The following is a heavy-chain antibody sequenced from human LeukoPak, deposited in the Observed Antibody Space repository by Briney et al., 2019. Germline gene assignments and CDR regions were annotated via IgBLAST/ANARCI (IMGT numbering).Heavy chain of an antibody. D-gene: IGHD3-10*01. CDR2: ICSSGSTI. V-gene: IGHV3-11*01. J-gene: IGHJ4*02. Sequence: GGSLRLSCAASGFPFSEYYMSWIRQAPGKGLGWVSYICSSGSTIYYADSVKGRFTISRDNAKNSLYLQMNSLRAEDTAVYYCARDLNAYGSGSYSGFDYWGQGTLVTVSS. CDR3: ARDLNAYGSGSYSGFDY. CDR1: GFPFSEYY.